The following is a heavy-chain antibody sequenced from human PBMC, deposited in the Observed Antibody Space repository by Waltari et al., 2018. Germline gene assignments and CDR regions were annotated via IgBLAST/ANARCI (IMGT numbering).Heavy chain of an antibody. CDR3: AKDGGIDY. CDR2: ISGSGGST. V-gene: IGHV3-23*04. CDR1: GFTFSRYA. D-gene: IGHD3-16*01. Sequence: EVQLAESGGGLVQPGGSLRLSCAASGFTFSRYAMSWFLQAPGQVLEWVSAISGSGGSTYYADSVKGRFTISRDNSKNTLYLQMNSLRAEDTAVYYCAKDGGIDYWGQGTLVTVSS. J-gene: IGHJ4*02.